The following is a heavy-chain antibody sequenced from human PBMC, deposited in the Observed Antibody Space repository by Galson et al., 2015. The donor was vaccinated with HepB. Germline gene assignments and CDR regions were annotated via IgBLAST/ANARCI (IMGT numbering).Heavy chain of an antibody. J-gene: IGHJ4*02. CDR2: IKQDGSEK. V-gene: IGHV3-7*01. CDR1: GFAFSSFW. CDR3: VRPNRGDSSGHY. D-gene: IGHD6-6*01. Sequence: SLRLSCAASGFAFSSFWMSWVRQAPGKGLEWVATIKQDGSEKYYVDSVRGRFTISRDNAKNSLYLEVNSLRAEDTAIYYCVRPNRGDSSGHYWGQEALVTVSS.